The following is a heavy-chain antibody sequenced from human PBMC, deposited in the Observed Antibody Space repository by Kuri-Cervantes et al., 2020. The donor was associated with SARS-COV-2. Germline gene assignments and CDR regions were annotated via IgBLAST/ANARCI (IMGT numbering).Heavy chain of an antibody. Sequence: GGSLRLSCAASGFTFSSYAMSWVRQAPGKGLEWVSTISVSGDRTYYPDSVKGRFTFSRDNSKDTLYLQMNSLKAEDTAVYYCAKDSGWAFLRLDYWGQGTLVTVSS. CDR3: AKDSGWAFLRLDY. CDR1: GFTFSSYA. CDR2: ISVSGDRT. V-gene: IGHV3-23*01. D-gene: IGHD5-12*01. J-gene: IGHJ4*02.